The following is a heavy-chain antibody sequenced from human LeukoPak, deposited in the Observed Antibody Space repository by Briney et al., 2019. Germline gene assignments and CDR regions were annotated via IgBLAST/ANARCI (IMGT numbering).Heavy chain of an antibody. CDR3: ASPRGGVYDYGMDV. V-gene: IGHV1-18*01. CDR2: ISPYNGNT. Sequence: GASVKVSCKASGYTFTSYDINWVRQATGQGLEWMGWISPYNGNTNYVEKLQGRVTMTTDTSTSTAYMELRSLRSDDTAVYYCASPRGGVYDYGMDVWGQGTTVTVSS. CDR1: GYTFTSYD. J-gene: IGHJ6*02.